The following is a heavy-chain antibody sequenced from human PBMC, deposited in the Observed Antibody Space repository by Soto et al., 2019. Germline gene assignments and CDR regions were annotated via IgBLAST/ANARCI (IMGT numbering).Heavy chain of an antibody. Sequence: SETLSLTCTVSGGSISITTYYWGWIRQPPGKGLEWIGSIYYSGSTYDNPSLKSRVTVSVDTSKNQFSLKLSSVTAADTAVYYSARLSSDSRGYYWFEPWGQGNLVTAPQ. CDR3: ARLSSDSRGYYWFEP. D-gene: IGHD3-22*01. V-gene: IGHV4-39*01. CDR1: GGSISITTYY. J-gene: IGHJ5*02. CDR2: IYYSGST.